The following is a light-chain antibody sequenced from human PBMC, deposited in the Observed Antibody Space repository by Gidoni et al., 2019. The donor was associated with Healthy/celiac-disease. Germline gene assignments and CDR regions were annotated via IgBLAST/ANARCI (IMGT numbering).Light chain of an antibody. Sequence: QSVLTQPPSVSGATGQRVTISCTGSSSNIGAGSDVHWYQQLPGTAPKLLIYGNSNRPSGVPDRFSGSKSGTSASLAITGLQAEDEADYYCQSYDSSLSGSRVFGGGTKLTVL. J-gene: IGLJ3*02. CDR3: QSYDSSLSGSRV. V-gene: IGLV1-40*01. CDR1: SSNIGAGSD. CDR2: GNS.